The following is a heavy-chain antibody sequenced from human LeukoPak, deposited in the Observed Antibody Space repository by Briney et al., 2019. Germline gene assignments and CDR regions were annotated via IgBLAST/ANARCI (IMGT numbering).Heavy chain of an antibody. CDR3: AREGYYYGSGSNNWFDP. CDR2: INHSGST. CDR1: GVSFSGYY. D-gene: IGHD3-10*01. J-gene: IGHJ5*02. V-gene: IGHV4-34*01. Sequence: SETLSLTCAVYGVSFSGYYWSWIRQPPGKGLEWIGEINHSGSTNYNPSLKSRVTISVDTSKNQFSLKLSSVTAADTAVYYCAREGYYYGSGSNNWFDPWGQGTLVTVSS.